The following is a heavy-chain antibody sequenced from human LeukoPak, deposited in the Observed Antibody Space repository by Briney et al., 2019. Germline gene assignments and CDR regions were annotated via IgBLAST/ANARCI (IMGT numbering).Heavy chain of an antibody. Sequence: PSETLSLTCTVSGGSTSNTNYYGGWIRQPPGKGLEWIGSIYYSGSTFYNPSLKSRVTISVDTSKNQFSLNLSSVTAADTAVYYCATAETYCSGGSCNSDAFGIWGQGAVVTVSS. CDR1: GGSTSNTNYY. D-gene: IGHD2-15*01. V-gene: IGHV4-39*01. CDR2: IYYSGST. J-gene: IGHJ3*02. CDR3: ATAETYCSGGSCNSDAFGI.